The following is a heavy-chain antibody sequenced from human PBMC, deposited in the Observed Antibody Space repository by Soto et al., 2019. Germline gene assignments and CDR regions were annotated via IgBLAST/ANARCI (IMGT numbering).Heavy chain of an antibody. V-gene: IGHV1-69*01. Sequence: QVQLVQSGPEVKKPGSSVRVSCKASGGTFRTNTISWVRQAPGHGLEWMGGIIPVIGAPNYVQKFQGRVTITADESTTTAYMELSSLPSADTAVVYCAGLRSGRYSYLCDYCGQGSLVTVS. CDR2: IIPVIGAP. J-gene: IGHJ4*02. D-gene: IGHD3-10*01. CDR3: AGLRSGRYSYLCDY. CDR1: GGTFRTNT.